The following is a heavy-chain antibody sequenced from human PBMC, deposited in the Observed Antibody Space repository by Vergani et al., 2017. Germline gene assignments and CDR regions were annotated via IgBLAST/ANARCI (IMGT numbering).Heavy chain of an antibody. CDR1: GGSMSGYY. V-gene: IGHV4-59*01. D-gene: IGHD3-10*01. CDR3: GRVADFYGLGSRLLDL. Sequence: QVRLQESGPGLVKPSETLSLTCSVSGGSMSGYYWSWIRQPPGKEVEWIGYMYHSGSTNYNPSLETRVTISGDTSKNQFSLKLNSVTAADTAVYYCGRVADFYGLGSRLLDLWGQGILVTVSS. CDR2: MYHSGST. J-gene: IGHJ5*02.